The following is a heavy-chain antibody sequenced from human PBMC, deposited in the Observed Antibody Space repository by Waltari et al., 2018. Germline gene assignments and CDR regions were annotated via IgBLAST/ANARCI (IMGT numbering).Heavy chain of an antibody. CDR3: ARDWGSGYGGNNDY. V-gene: IGHV1-69*10. J-gene: IGHJ4*02. CDR2: IIPILGIA. D-gene: IGHD5-12*01. Sequence: QVQLVQSGAEVKKPGSSVKVSCKASGGTFSSYAISWVRQAPGQGREGRGGIIPILGIANDAQKFQGRVTITADKSTSTAYMELSSLRSEDTAVYYCARDWGSGYGGNNDYWGQGTLVTVSS. CDR1: GGTFSSYA.